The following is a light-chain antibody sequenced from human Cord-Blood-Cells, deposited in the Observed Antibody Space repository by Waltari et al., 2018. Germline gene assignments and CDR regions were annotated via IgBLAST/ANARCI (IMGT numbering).Light chain of an antibody. CDR2: GAS. Sequence: EIVMTQSQAPLPVSPGERATLSCRASQSVSSNLAWYQQKPGQAPRLLIYGASTRATGIPARFSGSGSGTEFTLTISSRQSEDFAVYYCQQYNNWPPWTFGQGTKVEIK. J-gene: IGKJ1*01. CDR3: QQYNNWPPWT. V-gene: IGKV3-15*01. CDR1: QSVSSN.